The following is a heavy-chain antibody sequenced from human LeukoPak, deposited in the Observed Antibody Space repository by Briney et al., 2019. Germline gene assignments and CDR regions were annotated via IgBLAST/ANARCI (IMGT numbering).Heavy chain of an antibody. CDR1: GFIFSNYA. V-gene: IGHV3-23*01. D-gene: IGHD5-24*01. CDR3: AKDRKPDGLYNFDF. J-gene: IGHJ4*02. Sequence: GGSLRLSCAASGFIFSNYAMSWVRQAPGQGLEWVSVIIGTDYKAYTDSVKGRFTISRDNSKNTLYLQMSSLRVEDTAVYYCAKDRKPDGLYNFDFWGQGALVTVSS. CDR2: IIGTDYKA.